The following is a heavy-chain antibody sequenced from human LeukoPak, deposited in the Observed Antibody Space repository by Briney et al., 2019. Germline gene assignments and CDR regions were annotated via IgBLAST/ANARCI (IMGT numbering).Heavy chain of an antibody. CDR1: GGSFTGYY. CDR2: INNRVST. D-gene: IGHD3-9*01. Sequence: SQTLSLTCAVYGGSFTGYYCGWIRQPPGKGLEWDGEINNRVSTNYNPSLKSRVTISVDTPKNQFSLKLSSVTAADTAVYYCARGLFSTLKYTGYYKRGLYYFDYWGQGTLVTVSS. J-gene: IGHJ4*02. V-gene: IGHV4-34*01. CDR3: ARGLFSTLKYTGYYKRGLYYFDY.